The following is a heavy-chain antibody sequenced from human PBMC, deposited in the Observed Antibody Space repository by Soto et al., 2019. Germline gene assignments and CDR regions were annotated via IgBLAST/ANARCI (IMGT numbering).Heavy chain of an antibody. CDR3: ARESRGANFDY. D-gene: IGHD2-15*01. V-gene: IGHV3-7*01. Sequence: GSLRLSCEASGFTFNIHWMTWVRQAPGKGLEWVASIKHDGSEEYYVDSVKGRFTMHRDNARNSLYLQLSSLRAEDAALCYCARESRGANFDYWGQGALVTVSS. CDR2: IKHDGSEE. CDR1: GFTFNIHW. J-gene: IGHJ4*02.